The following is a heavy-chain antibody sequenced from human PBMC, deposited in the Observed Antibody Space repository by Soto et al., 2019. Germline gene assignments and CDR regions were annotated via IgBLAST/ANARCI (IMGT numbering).Heavy chain of an antibody. V-gene: IGHV4-34*01. CDR2: INHSGST. CDR3: AITRKGYYDSSGRDFDY. Sequence: SETLSLTCAVYGGSFSGYYWSWIRQPPGKGLEWIGEINHSGSTNYNPSLKSRVTISVDTSKNQFSLKLSSVTAADTAVYYCAITRKGYYDSSGRDFDYWGQGTLVT. CDR1: GGSFSGYY. J-gene: IGHJ4*02. D-gene: IGHD3-22*01.